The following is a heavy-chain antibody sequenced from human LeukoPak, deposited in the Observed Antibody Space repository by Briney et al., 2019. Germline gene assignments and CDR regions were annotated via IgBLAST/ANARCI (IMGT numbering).Heavy chain of an antibody. J-gene: IGHJ4*02. CDR2: ISSSSSYI. CDR1: GFTFSSYS. V-gene: IGHV3-21*01. CDR3: ASYILTGYPYFDY. D-gene: IGHD3-9*01. Sequence: GGSLRLSCAASGFTFSSYSMNWVRQAPGKGLGGVSSISSSSSYIYYADSVKGRFTISRDNAKNSLYLQMNSLRAEDTAVYYCASYILTGYPYFDYWGQGTLVTVSS.